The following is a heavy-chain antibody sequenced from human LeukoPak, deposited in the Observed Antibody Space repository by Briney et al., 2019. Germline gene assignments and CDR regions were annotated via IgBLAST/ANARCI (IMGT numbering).Heavy chain of an antibody. J-gene: IGHJ6*02. CDR2: ISDTGTTI. Sequence: GGSVRLSCAASGFTFSSFQMNWVRQAPGKGLEWVSYISDTGTTIYYADSMKGRFTISRDNAKNSLYLQMNSLRDEDTAVYYCAREDYNPPRAMDVWGQGTTVTVCS. CDR1: GFTFSSFQ. V-gene: IGHV3-48*03. D-gene: IGHD3-10*01. CDR3: AREDYNPPRAMDV.